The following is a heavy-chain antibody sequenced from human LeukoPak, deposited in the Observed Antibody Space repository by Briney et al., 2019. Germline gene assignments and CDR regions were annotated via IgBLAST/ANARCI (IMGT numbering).Heavy chain of an antibody. J-gene: IGHJ4*02. CDR3: TRTKYSSAWYLDY. CDR2: IRSKVYGGTT. V-gene: IGHV3-49*04. CDR1: GFTFGDYA. D-gene: IGHD6-19*01. Sequence: PGGSLRLSCTTSGFTFGDYAMTWVRQAPGKGLEWVGFIRSKVYGGTTEYAASVKGRFTISRDDSKSIAYLQMNSLEIEGTAVYYCTRTKYSSAWYLDYWGQGTLVTVSS.